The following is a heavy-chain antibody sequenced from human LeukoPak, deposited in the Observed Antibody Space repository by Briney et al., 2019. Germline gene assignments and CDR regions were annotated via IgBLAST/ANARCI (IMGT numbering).Heavy chain of an antibody. CDR2: ISGSGGST. D-gene: IGHD1-26*01. CDR3: ARALVGATEYYFDY. J-gene: IGHJ4*02. V-gene: IGHV3-23*01. Sequence: GGSLRLFCAASGFTFSSYAMSWVRQAPGKGLEWVSAISGSGGSTYYADSVKGRFTISRDNSKNTLYLQMNSLRAEDTAVYYCARALVGATEYYFDYWGQGTLVTVSS. CDR1: GFTFSSYA.